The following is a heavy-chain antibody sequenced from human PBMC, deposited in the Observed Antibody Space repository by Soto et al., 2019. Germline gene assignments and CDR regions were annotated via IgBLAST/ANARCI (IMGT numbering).Heavy chain of an antibody. CDR1: GVTFSSYA. CDR3: AREIGVVPANYYYYGMDV. Sequence: ASVKVSCKASGVTFSSYAISWVRQAPGQGLEWMGGIIPIFGTANYAQKFQGRVTITADKSTSTAYMELSSLRSEDTAVYYCAREIGVVPANYYYYGMDVWGQGTTVTVSS. CDR2: IIPIFGTA. D-gene: IGHD2-2*01. V-gene: IGHV1-69*06. J-gene: IGHJ6*02.